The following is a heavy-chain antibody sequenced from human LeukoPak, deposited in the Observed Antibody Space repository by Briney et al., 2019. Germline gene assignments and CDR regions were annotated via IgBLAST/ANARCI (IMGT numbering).Heavy chain of an antibody. Sequence: ASVKVSCKASGYTFTSYGISWVRQAPGQGLEWMGWISAYSGATSSAQKFQGRVTLTRDTSINTAYMELNSLRSDDTAVYYCARRSKILLALDFWGQGTLVTVSS. CDR1: GYTFTSYG. V-gene: IGHV1-18*01. CDR2: ISAYSGAT. J-gene: IGHJ4*02. D-gene: IGHD3-10*01. CDR3: ARRSKILLALDF.